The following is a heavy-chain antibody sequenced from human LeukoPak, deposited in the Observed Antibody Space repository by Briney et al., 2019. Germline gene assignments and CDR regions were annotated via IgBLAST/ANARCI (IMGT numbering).Heavy chain of an antibody. J-gene: IGHJ5*02. Sequence: SETLSLTCTVSGGSISSSSYYWGWIRQPPGKGLEWIGSIYYSGSTQYNPSLKSRVTISVDTSKNQFSLKLSSVTAADTAVYYCARVPGSWINWFDPWGQGTLVTVSS. V-gene: IGHV4-39*07. CDR3: ARVPGSWINWFDP. CDR2: IYYSGST. CDR1: GGSISSSSYY. D-gene: IGHD2-15*01.